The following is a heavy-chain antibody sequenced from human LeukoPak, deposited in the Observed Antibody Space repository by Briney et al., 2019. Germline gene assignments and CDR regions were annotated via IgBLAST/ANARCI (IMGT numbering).Heavy chain of an antibody. D-gene: IGHD3-10*01. CDR3: ARERAYYGSGSYYKTLDY. J-gene: IGHJ4*02. Sequence: SETLSLTCAIYGGSFSGYYWSWIRQPPGKGLEWIGEINHHGSTNYNPSLKSRVTISVDTSRNSFSLELSSVTAADTAVYYCARERAYYGSGSYYKTLDYWGQGTLVTVSS. CDR2: INHHGST. CDR1: GGSFSGYY. V-gene: IGHV4-34*01.